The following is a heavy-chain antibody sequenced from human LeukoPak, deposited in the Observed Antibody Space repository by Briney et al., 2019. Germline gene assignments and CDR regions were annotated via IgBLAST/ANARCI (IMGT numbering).Heavy chain of an antibody. CDR2: IKQDGSEK. V-gene: IGHV3-7*01. CDR3: ARLRFQWDGFWSGYYNAFDI. Sequence: GGSLRLSCAASGFTFSSYWMSWVRQAPGKGLEWVANIKQDGSEKYYVDSVKGRFTISRDNAKNSLYLQMNSLRAEDTAVYYCARLRFQWDGFWSGYYNAFDIWGQGTMVTVSS. CDR1: GFTFSSYW. D-gene: IGHD3-3*01. J-gene: IGHJ3*02.